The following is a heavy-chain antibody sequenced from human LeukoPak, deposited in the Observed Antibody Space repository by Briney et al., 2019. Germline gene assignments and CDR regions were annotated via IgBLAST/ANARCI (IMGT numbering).Heavy chain of an antibody. V-gene: IGHV3-23*01. Sequence: PGGSLRLSCAASGFTFSNYAMSWVRQAPGKGLEWVSTISDSGGSTYSADSVKGRFTISRDNSKNTVYLQMNSLRAEDTAVYYCAKANVKYCSGGSCFDAFDIWGQGTMVTVSS. CDR1: GFTFSNYA. J-gene: IGHJ3*02. CDR2: ISDSGGST. D-gene: IGHD2-15*01. CDR3: AKANVKYCSGGSCFDAFDI.